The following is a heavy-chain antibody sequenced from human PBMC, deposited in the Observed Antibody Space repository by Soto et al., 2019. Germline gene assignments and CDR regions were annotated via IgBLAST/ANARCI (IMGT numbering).Heavy chain of an antibody. CDR2: INPSGGST. D-gene: IGHD6-13*01. Sequence: GASVKVSCKASGYTFTSYYMHWVRQAPGQGLEWMGIINPSGGSTSYAQKFQGRVTMTRDTSTSTVYMELSSLRSEDTAVYYCARPILRAAAAYYYYYGMDVWGQGTTVTVSP. CDR1: GYTFTSYY. CDR3: ARPILRAAAAYYYYYGMDV. V-gene: IGHV1-46*01. J-gene: IGHJ6*01.